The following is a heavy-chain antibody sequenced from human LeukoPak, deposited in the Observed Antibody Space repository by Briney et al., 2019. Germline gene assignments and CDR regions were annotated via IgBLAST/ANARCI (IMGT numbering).Heavy chain of an antibody. CDR3: ARDFTHRLDYDFWSGYGYYFDY. Sequence: GASVKVSCKASGYTFTCYYMHWVRQAPGQGLEWMGWINPNSGGTNYAQKFQGRVTMTRDTSISTAYMELSRLRSDDTAVYYCARDFTHRLDYDFWSGYGYYFDYWGQGTLVTVSS. V-gene: IGHV1-2*02. CDR1: GYTFTCYY. J-gene: IGHJ4*02. CDR2: INPNSGGT. D-gene: IGHD3-3*01.